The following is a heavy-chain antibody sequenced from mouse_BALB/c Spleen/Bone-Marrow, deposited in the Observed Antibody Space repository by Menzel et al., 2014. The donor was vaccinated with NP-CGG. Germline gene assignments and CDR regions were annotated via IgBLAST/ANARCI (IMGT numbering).Heavy chain of an antibody. J-gene: IGHJ4*01. V-gene: IGHV1S137*01. D-gene: IGHD3-2*01. CDR3: ARRADSSGYVDAMDY. CDR1: GYTFTDYA. Sequence: VQLQQSGAELVRPGVSVKISCKGSGYTFTDYAMHWVKQSHAKSLEWIGVISTYYGDASYNQKFKGKATMTVDKSSSTAYMELARLTSEDSAIYYSARRADSSGYVDAMDYWGQGTSVTVSS. CDR2: ISTYYGDA.